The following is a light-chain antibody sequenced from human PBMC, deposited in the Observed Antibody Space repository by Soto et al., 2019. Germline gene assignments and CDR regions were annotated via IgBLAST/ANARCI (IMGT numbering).Light chain of an antibody. CDR1: QSVLYSSNNRNY. CDR2: WAS. CDR3: QQYSSSPLT. J-gene: IGKJ4*01. Sequence: DIVMTQSPDSLAVSLGERATINCKSSQSVLYSSNNRNYLAWYQQRPGQPPKLLLYWASTRESGVPDRFSGRGSVTDFTLTISSLQAEDVAVYYGQQYSSSPLTFGGGTKVEIK. V-gene: IGKV4-1*01.